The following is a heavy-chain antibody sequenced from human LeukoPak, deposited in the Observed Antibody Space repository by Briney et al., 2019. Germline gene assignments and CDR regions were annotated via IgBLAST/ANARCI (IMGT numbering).Heavy chain of an antibody. Sequence: SETLSLTCAVSGGSISSSNWWSWVRQPLGKGLEWIGEIYHSGSTNYNPSLKSRVTISVDKSKNQFSLKLSSVTAADTAVYYCARDRGQQLVPVFDPWGQGTLVTVSS. CDR2: IYHSGST. CDR3: ARDRGQQLVPVFDP. D-gene: IGHD6-13*01. CDR1: GGSISSSNW. V-gene: IGHV4-4*02. J-gene: IGHJ5*02.